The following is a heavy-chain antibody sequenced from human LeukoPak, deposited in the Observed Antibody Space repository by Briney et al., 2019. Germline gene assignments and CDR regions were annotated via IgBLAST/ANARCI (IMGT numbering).Heavy chain of an antibody. CDR1: GGTFSSYG. V-gene: IGHV1-69*05. Sequence: SVKVSCKASGGTFSSYGISWVRQAPGQGLQWMGRIIPMFGTADYAQKFQGRVTITTDESTSTVYMELSSLRSDDTAVYFCASYPRSISTPPFDYWGQGTLVTVSS. CDR3: ASYPRSISTPPFDY. CDR2: IIPMFGTA. J-gene: IGHJ4*02. D-gene: IGHD3-3*02.